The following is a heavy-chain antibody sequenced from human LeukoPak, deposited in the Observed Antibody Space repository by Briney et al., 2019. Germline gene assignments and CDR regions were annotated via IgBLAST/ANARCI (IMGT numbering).Heavy chain of an antibody. CDR3: ARVNRPYYYYGVDV. D-gene: IGHD2/OR15-2a*01. J-gene: IGHJ6*02. CDR1: GYTFTSYD. CDR2: MNPNSGNT. V-gene: IGHV1-8*01. Sequence: VASVKVSCKASGYTFTSYDINWVRQATGQGLEWMGWMNPNSGNTGYAQKFQGRVTMTRNTSISTAYMELSSLRSEDTAVYYCARVNRPYYYYGVDVWGQGTTVTVSS.